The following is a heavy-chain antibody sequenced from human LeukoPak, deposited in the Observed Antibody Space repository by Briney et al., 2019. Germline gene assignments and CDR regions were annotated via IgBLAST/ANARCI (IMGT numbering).Heavy chain of an antibody. D-gene: IGHD1-26*01. Sequence: PGGSLRLSCAASGFTFSIYGMHWVRQAPGKGLEWVAFIRHDESNNYYADSVKGRFTISRDTSNNTLYLQMNSLRAEDTAVYYCAKYGVKELRDWGQGTLVTVSS. CDR3: AKYGVKELRD. J-gene: IGHJ4*02. CDR1: GFTFSIYG. V-gene: IGHV3-30*02. CDR2: IRHDESNN.